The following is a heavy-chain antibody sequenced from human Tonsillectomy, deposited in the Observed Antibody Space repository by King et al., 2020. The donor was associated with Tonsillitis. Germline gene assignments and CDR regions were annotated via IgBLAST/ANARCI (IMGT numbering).Heavy chain of an antibody. D-gene: IGHD5-18*01. J-gene: IGHJ4*02. V-gene: IGHV4-34*01. CDR2: INHSGST. CDR3: ARAAPGTAITLDY. Sequence: HVQLQQWGPGLLPPSATLSLPCAVYGGSFRGYSWSWLRQPPGKGLEWIGEINHSGSTHYTPSLKSRVTISVDPSKNQFSLTLSSVTAADTAVYYCARAAPGTAITLDYWGQGTLVTVSS. CDR1: GGSFRGYS.